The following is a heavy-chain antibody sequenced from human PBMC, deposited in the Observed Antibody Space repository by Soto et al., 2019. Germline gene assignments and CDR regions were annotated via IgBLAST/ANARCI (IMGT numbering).Heavy chain of an antibody. Sequence: QVQLVQSGAEVKKPGSSVKVSCKASGGTFSSYAISWVRQAPGQGLEWMGGIIPIFGTANYAQKFQGRVTITAAESTSTADVELSSLRSEDTAVYYCARDLVVVAAAYYYYYGMDVWGQGTTVTVSS. J-gene: IGHJ6*02. CDR3: ARDLVVVAAAYYYYYGMDV. D-gene: IGHD2-15*01. CDR1: GGTFSSYA. V-gene: IGHV1-69*12. CDR2: IIPIFGTA.